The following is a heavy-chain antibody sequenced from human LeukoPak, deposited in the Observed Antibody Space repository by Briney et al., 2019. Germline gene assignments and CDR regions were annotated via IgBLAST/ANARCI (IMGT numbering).Heavy chain of an antibody. CDR1: GDSITSSSYY. D-gene: IGHD5-12*01. V-gene: IGHV4-39*01. Sequence: SETLSLTCTVSGDSITSSSYYWGWIRQPPGKGLEWIGSIYYSGNTYYSPSLKSRVTISLDTSKNQFSLNLSSVTAADTAVYYCARTSGPWGNWFDPWGQGTLVTVSS. CDR2: IYYSGNT. CDR3: ARTSGPWGNWFDP. J-gene: IGHJ5*02.